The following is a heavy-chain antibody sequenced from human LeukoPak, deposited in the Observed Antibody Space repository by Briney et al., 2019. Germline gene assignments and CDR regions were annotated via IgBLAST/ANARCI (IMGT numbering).Heavy chain of an antibody. V-gene: IGHV3-74*01. CDR2: IKSDGRST. J-gene: IGHJ3*02. CDR1: GFTFSSHW. CDR3: ARGGSPPEALGDTFDI. Sequence: GGALRLSCVASGFTFSSHWMHWVREGPGKGLLWVSHIKSDGRSTNYADSVKGRFTISRDNAKNTLYLQMNSLRAEDTAVYYCARGGSPPEALGDTFDIWGQGTMVTVSS. D-gene: IGHD1-26*01.